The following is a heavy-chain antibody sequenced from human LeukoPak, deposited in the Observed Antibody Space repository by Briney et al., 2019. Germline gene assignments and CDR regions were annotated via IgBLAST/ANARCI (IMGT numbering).Heavy chain of an antibody. CDR1: GFTFSTYN. Sequence: PGGSLTLSCAASGFTFSTYNMNWVRQAPGKGLEWISYISGSSSIIFYADSVKGRFTISRDNSKNTLYLQMNSLRAEDTAVYYCAKVRVVRGVIITELDYWGQGTLVTVSS. V-gene: IGHV3-23*01. CDR2: ISGSSSII. J-gene: IGHJ4*02. D-gene: IGHD3-10*01. CDR3: AKVRVVRGVIITELDY.